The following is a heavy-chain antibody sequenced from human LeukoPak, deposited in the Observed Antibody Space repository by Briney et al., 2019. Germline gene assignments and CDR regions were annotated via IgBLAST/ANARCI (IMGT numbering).Heavy chain of an antibody. CDR2: IIPIFGTA. D-gene: IGHD3-22*01. CDR3: ARAENYYDSSGYYLPLGY. J-gene: IGHJ4*02. CDR1: GGTFSSYA. Sequence: SVKVSCKASGGTFSSYAISWVRQAPGQGLELMGGIIPIFGTANYAQKFQGRVTITTDESTSTAYMELSSLRSEDTAVYYCARAENYYDSSGYYLPLGYWGQGTLVTVSS. V-gene: IGHV1-69*05.